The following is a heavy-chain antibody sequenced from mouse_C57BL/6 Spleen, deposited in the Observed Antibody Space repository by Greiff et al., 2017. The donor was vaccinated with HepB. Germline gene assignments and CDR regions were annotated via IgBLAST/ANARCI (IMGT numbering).Heavy chain of an antibody. D-gene: IGHD2-1*01. Sequence: EVQLVESGGGLVKPGGSLTLSCAASGFTFSSYTMSWVRQTPEKRLEWVATISGGGGNTYYPDSVKGRFTISRDNAKNTLYLQMSRLRSEDTALYYCARQGIYYGNYAYYFDYWGQGTTLTVSS. CDR2: ISGGGGNT. V-gene: IGHV5-9*01. CDR1: GFTFSSYT. CDR3: ARQGIYYGNYAYYFDY. J-gene: IGHJ2*01.